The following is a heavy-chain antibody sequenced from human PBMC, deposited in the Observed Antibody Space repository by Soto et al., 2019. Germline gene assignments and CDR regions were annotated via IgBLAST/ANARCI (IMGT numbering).Heavy chain of an antibody. CDR2: ISHLEST. Sequence: SETLSLTCTLSGASITYGGYSWSWIRQPPGKDLEWLGYISHLESTFYSPSFQSRLTLSIDRSKNQFSLKLASMTAADTAVYYCARGGGYDPFDYWGQGTLVTVSS. CDR1: GASITYGGYS. J-gene: IGHJ4*02. V-gene: IGHV4-30-2*01. CDR3: ARGGGYDPFDY. D-gene: IGHD5-12*01.